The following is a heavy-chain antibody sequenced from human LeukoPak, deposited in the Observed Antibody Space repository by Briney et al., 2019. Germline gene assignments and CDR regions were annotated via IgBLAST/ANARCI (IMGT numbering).Heavy chain of an antibody. V-gene: IGHV4-34*01. Sequence: SGTLSLTCAVYGGSFSGYYWSWIRQAPGKGLEWIGEINHSGSTNYNPSLKSRVTISVDTSKNQFSLKLSSVTAPDTAVYYCARGRGLLRNWGQGTLVTVSS. CDR1: GGSFSGYY. CDR3: ARGRGLLRN. D-gene: IGHD3-22*01. J-gene: IGHJ4*02. CDR2: INHSGST.